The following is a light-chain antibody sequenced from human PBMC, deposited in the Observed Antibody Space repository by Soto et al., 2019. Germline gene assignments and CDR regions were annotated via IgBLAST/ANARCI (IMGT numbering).Light chain of an antibody. V-gene: IGKV3-20*01. J-gene: IGKJ1*01. CDR2: GAS. CDR3: QQYGSSRWT. Sequence: EIVLTQSPGTLSLSPGERATLSCRASQSVSSRYLAGYQQIPGQAPRLLIYGASSRATGVQGRFSGSGSGTDSTLTISSLEPEDFAVYYCQQYGSSRWTFGHGTKVEIK. CDR1: QSVSSRY.